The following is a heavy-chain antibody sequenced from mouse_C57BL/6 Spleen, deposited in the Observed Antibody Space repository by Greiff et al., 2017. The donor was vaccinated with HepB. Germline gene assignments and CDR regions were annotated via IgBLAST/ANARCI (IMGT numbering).Heavy chain of an antibody. CDR3: ARGGPSGYFDV. CDR1: GYTFTSYW. V-gene: IGHV1-59*01. CDR2: IDPSDSYT. J-gene: IGHJ1*03. Sequence: QVQLQQPGAELVRPGTSVKLSCKASGYTFTSYWMHWVKQRPGQGLEWIGVIDPSDSYTNYNQKFKGKATLTVDTSSSTAYMQLSSLTSEDSAVYYCARGGPSGYFDVWGTGATVTVSS.